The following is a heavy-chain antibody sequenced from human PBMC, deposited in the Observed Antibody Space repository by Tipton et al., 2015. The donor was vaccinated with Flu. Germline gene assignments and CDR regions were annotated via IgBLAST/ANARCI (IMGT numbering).Heavy chain of an antibody. D-gene: IGHD6-19*01. CDR1: GFTFSSYW. CDR3: AREGSGFYYYGMDV. V-gene: IGHV3-74*01. J-gene: IGHJ6*02. Sequence: SLRLSCAASGFTFSSYWMHWVRQAPGKGLVWVSRINSDGSSTSYADSVKGRFTISRDNAKDTLYLQMNSLRAEDTAVYYCAREGSGFYYYGMDVWGQGTTVTVSS. CDR2: INSDGSST.